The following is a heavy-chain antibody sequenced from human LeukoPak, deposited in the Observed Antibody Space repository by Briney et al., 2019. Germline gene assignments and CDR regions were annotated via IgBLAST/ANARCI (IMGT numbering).Heavy chain of an antibody. J-gene: IGHJ4*02. CDR2: IYPGGSDT. Sequence: GESLKISCKGSGYTFTTDWIGWVRQMPGKGLGWMGIIYPGGSDTIYNPSFQGQVIISVDKSINTAYMEWTSLKASDTAKYFCARRTGGFESWGQGTLVIVSS. D-gene: IGHD3-10*01. CDR1: GYTFTTDW. CDR3: ARRTGGFES. V-gene: IGHV5-51*01.